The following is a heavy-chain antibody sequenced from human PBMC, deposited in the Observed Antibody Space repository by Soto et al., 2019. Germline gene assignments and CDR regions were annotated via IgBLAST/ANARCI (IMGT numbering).Heavy chain of an antibody. CDR2: ISWNSGSI. V-gene: IGHV3-9*01. CDR1: GFTFDDYA. J-gene: IGHJ3*02. D-gene: IGHD4-17*01. CDR3: AKWDDYGDRKEAFDI. Sequence: DVQLVESGGGLVQPGRSVRLSCAASGFTFDDYAMHWVRQAPGKGLEWVSGISWNSGSIGYAASVKGRFSISRDNAKNSLYLQMNSLRVEDTALYYCAKWDDYGDRKEAFDIWGQGTMVIVSS.